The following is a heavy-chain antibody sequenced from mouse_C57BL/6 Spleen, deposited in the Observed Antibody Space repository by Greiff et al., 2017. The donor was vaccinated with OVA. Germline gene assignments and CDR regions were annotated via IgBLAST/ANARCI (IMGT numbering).Heavy chain of an antibody. CDR3: ARGSLLRWFDY. CDR1: GYTFTSYW. V-gene: IGHV1-50*01. D-gene: IGHD1-2*01. Sequence: QVQLQQPGAELVKPGASVKLSCKASGYTFTSYWMQWVKQRPGQGLEWIGEIDPSDSYTNYNQKFKGKATLTVDTSSSTAYMQLSSLTSEDSAVYYCARGSLLRWFDYWGQGTLSQSPQ. J-gene: IGHJ2*01. CDR2: IDPSDSYT.